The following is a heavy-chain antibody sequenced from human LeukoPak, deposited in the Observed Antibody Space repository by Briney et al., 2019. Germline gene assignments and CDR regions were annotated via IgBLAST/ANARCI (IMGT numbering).Heavy chain of an antibody. V-gene: IGHV3-15*01. D-gene: IGHD2-15*01. CDR2: IKSKTDGGTT. J-gene: IGHJ4*02. Sequence: GGSLRLSCAASGFTFSNAWMSWVRRAPGKGLEWVGRIKSKTDGGTTDYAAPVKGRFTISRDDSKNTLYLQMNSLKTEDTAVYYCTTGPWCSGGSCYSWYFDYWGQGTLVTVSS. CDR1: GFTFSNAW. CDR3: TTGPWCSGGSCYSWYFDY.